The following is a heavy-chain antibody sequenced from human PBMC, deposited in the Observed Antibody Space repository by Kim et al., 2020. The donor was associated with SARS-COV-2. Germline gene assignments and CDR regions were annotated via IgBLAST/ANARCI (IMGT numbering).Heavy chain of an antibody. Sequence: GGSLRLSCAASGFTFSSYEMNWVRQAPGKGLEWVSYISSSGSTIYYADSVKGQFSISRDNAENSLYLQMNSLRAEDTAVYYCARDSGYSYGYSRLDYWGQGTLVTVSS. CDR3: ARDSGYSYGYSRLDY. J-gene: IGHJ4*02. CDR2: ISSSGSTI. D-gene: IGHD5-18*01. V-gene: IGHV3-48*03. CDR1: GFTFSSYE.